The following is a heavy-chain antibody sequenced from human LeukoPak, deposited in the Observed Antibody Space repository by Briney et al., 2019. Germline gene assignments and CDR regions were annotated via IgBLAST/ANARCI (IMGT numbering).Heavy chain of an antibody. D-gene: IGHD2-15*01. V-gene: IGHV3-74*01. CDR1: GFTFSSYW. CDR3: ARSPRYCSGGSCYPGRGAFDI. CDR2: INSDGSST. Sequence: GGSLRLSCAASGFTFSSYWMHWVRQAPGKGLVWVSRINSDGSSTSYADSVKGRFTISRDNAKNTLYLQMNNLRAEDTAVYYCARSPRYCSGGSCYPGRGAFDIWGQGTMVTVSS. J-gene: IGHJ3*02.